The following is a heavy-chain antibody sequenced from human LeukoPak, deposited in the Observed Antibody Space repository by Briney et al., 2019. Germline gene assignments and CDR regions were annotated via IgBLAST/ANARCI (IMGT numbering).Heavy chain of an antibody. Sequence: AGGSLRLSCAASGFTFSSYAMSWVRQAPGKGLEWVSAISGSGGSTYYADSVKGRFTISRDNSKNTLYLQMNSLRAEDTAVYYCAKGDEVAAAAANWFDPWGQGTLVTVSS. J-gene: IGHJ5*02. V-gene: IGHV3-23*01. CDR2: ISGSGGST. CDR1: GFTFSSYA. CDR3: AKGDEVAAAAANWFDP. D-gene: IGHD6-13*01.